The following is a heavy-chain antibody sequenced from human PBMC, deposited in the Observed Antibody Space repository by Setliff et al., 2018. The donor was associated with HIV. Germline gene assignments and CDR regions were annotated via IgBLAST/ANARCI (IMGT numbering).Heavy chain of an antibody. D-gene: IGHD2-8*02. V-gene: IGHV1-3*01. CDR3: AREVGSKMESDTGGFSI. J-gene: IGHJ3*02. CDR2: IIPGNANI. CDR1: GYTFTNYA. Sequence: ASVKVSCKASGYTFTNYAIHWVRQVPGQRLEWMGWIIPGNANIRYSQNFHGRVSFTRDTSANTAYMELSSLIFEDAAVYYCAREVGSKMESDTGGFSIWGQGTKVTVSS.